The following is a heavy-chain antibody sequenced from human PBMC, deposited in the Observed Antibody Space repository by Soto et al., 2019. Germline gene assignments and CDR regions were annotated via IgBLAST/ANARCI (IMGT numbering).Heavy chain of an antibody. Sequence: QVQLVQSGAEVKKPGSSVKVSCKSSGGTYSPYTINWVRQAPGQGLEWMGRIIPFLGVTNYGLKFQARVTIPADKATNTAYMELRGLRFEDTDVYYCARDWESSVSTWSFGGFWGRGTLVTVSS. J-gene: IGHJ4*02. CDR2: IIPFLGVT. CDR1: GGTYSPYT. V-gene: IGHV1-69*08. CDR3: ARDWESSVSTWSFGGF. D-gene: IGHD3-16*01.